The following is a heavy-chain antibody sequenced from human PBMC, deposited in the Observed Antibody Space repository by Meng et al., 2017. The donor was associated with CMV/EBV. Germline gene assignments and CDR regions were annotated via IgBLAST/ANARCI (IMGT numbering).Heavy chain of an antibody. D-gene: IGHD1-1*01. J-gene: IGHJ6*02. CDR2: IIPIPDVT. CDR1: GGSPSAYA. Sequence: SVKVSCKASGGSPSAYATSWVRQAPGQGLEWIGGIIPIPDVTNYAQKFQGRVTITADRSTSTAYLELNSLRSEDTAVYYCARGHYPQLAPDYYYGLDVWGQGTTVTVSS. V-gene: IGHV1-69*10. CDR3: ARGHYPQLAPDYYYGLDV.